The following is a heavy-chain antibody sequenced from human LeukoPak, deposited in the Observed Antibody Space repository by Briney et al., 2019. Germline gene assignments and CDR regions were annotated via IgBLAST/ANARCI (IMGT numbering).Heavy chain of an antibody. CDR2: THYSGST. D-gene: IGHD1-1*01. CDR3: ARLLYNWNGLDY. V-gene: IGHV4-34*01. Sequence: PSETLSLTCAVYGGSFSGYYWSWIRQPPGKGLEWIGTTHYSGSTYYNPSLKSRVTISVDTSKNQFSVKLRSVTAADTAVYYCARLLYNWNGLDYWGQGTLVTVSS. J-gene: IGHJ4*02. CDR1: GGSFSGYY.